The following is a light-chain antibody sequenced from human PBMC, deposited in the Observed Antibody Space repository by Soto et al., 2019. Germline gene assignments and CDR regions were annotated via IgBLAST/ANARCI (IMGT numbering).Light chain of an antibody. V-gene: IGKV1-9*01. Sequence: DIQLTQSPSFLSASVGDRVTITCRASQGLSSDLAWYQQKPGKAPTLLIYAASTLQSGVPSRFSGSGSGTEFTLTISSLQPEDFATYCCQQLNSYPITFGQWTRLEIK. CDR2: AAS. CDR1: QGLSSD. J-gene: IGKJ5*01. CDR3: QQLNSYPIT.